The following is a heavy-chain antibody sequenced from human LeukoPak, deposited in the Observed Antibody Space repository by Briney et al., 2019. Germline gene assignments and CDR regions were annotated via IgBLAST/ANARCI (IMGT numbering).Heavy chain of an antibody. CDR3: ARGYGYNFFNY. V-gene: IGHV3-66*01. CDR2: FYIGGST. J-gene: IGHJ4*02. D-gene: IGHD5-24*01. CDR1: GFTPSDNY. Sequence: GGSLRLSCAVSGFTPSDNYMSWVRQAPGKGLEWVSVFYIGGSTYYADSVKGRFTISRDNSQNSVYLQMNSLRVEDTAVYYCARGYGYNFFNYWGQGTLVTVSS.